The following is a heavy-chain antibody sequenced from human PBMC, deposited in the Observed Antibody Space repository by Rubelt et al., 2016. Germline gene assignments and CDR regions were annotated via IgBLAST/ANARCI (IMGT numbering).Heavy chain of an antibody. CDR2: ITSSGTYA. D-gene: IGHD5-18*01. J-gene: IGHJ4*02. CDR1: GFTFSDSY. CDR3: ARDGGYSYGYGAVERFDY. V-gene: IGHV3-11*05. Sequence: GGGLVKPGGSLRLSCAASGFTFSDSYMTWIRQAPGKGLEWVAYITSSGTYANYADSVKGRFTISRDNAKNSLYLQMNSLRAEDTAVYYCARDGGYSYGYGAVERFDYWGQGTLVTVSS.